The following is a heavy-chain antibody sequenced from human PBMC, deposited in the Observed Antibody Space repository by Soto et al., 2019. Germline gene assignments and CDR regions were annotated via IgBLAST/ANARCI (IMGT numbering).Heavy chain of an antibody. V-gene: IGHV4-39*07. CDR2: INHSGST. D-gene: IGHD6-6*01. J-gene: IGHJ4*02. Sequence: SDTLSLTCTVSGGSISSSNYHWGWIRQPPGKGLEWIGEINHSGSTNYNPSLKSRVTISVDTSKNQFSLKLSSLTAADTAVYYCARGNSSFDYWGQGALVTVSS. CDR1: GGSISSSNYH. CDR3: ARGNSSFDY.